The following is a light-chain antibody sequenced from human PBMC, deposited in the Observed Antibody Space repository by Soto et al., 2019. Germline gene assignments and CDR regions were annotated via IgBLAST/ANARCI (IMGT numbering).Light chain of an antibody. V-gene: IGLV2-14*01. CDR1: SSDIDAYNY. CDR3: QSYDSSLSGYV. J-gene: IGLJ1*01. CDR2: DVS. Sequence: QSVLTQPASVSGSPGQSITISCTGTSSDIDAYNYVSWYQQHPGKAPKLMIYDVSNRPSGISNRFSGSKSGNTASLTISGLQAEDEGDYYCQSYDSSLSGYVFGTGTKVTVL.